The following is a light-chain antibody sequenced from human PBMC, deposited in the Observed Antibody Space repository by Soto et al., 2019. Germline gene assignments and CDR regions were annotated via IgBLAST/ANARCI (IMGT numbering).Light chain of an antibody. CDR1: QSVSSSY. V-gene: IGKV3-20*01. CDR2: GAS. Sequence: EIVLTQSPGTLSLSPGERATLSCRASQSVSSSYLAWYQQKPGQAPRLLIYGASSRATGIPDRFSGSGSGTDFTLNISRVEPEDFAGYYCQQYGSSPPYTFGQGTKLEIK. CDR3: QQYGSSPPYT. J-gene: IGKJ2*01.